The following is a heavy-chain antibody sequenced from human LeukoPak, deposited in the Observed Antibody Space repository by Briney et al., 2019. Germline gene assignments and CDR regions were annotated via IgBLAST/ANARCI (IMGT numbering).Heavy chain of an antibody. D-gene: IGHD3-22*01. CDR1: RGSISSYY. CDR2: IYHGGST. J-gene: IGHJ5*02. CDR3: ARGRYYYDSSGYPYNWFDP. V-gene: IGHV4-59*01. Sequence: SETLSLTCIVSRGSISSYYWSWIRQPPGKGLECIGYIYHGGSTNYNPSLKSRVTISGDTSKKKFFLNLSSVTAADTAMYYCARGRYYYDSSGYPYNWFDPWGQGTLVTVSS.